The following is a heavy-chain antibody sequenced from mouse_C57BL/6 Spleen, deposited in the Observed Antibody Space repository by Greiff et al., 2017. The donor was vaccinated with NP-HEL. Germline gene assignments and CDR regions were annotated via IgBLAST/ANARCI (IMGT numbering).Heavy chain of an antibody. CDR1: GYTFTDYN. Sequence: VQLQQSGPELVKPGASVKMSCKASGYTFTDYNMHWVKQSHGKSLEWIGYINPNNGGTSYNQKFKGKATLTVNKSSSTAYMELRSLTSEDSAVYYCARKTAQASWFAYWGQGTLVTVSA. CDR3: ARKTAQASWFAY. J-gene: IGHJ3*01. CDR2: INPNNGGT. V-gene: IGHV1-22*01. D-gene: IGHD3-2*02.